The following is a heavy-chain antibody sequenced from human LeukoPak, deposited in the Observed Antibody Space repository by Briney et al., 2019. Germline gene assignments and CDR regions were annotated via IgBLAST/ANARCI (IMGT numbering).Heavy chain of an antibody. J-gene: IGHJ4*02. Sequence: SETLSLTCAVYGGSFSGYYWSWIRQPPGKGLEWIGEINHSGSTNYNPSLKRRVTISVDTSKNQFSLKLSSVTAADPAVYYCARRGVATISYWGQGTLVTVSS. V-gene: IGHV4-34*01. D-gene: IGHD5-12*01. CDR2: INHSGST. CDR3: ARRGVATISY. CDR1: GGSFSGYY.